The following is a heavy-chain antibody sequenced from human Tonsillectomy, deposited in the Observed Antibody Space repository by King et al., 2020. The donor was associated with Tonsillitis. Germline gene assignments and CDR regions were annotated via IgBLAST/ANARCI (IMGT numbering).Heavy chain of an antibody. D-gene: IGHD6-6*01. CDR3: AMYISSFRIDY. CDR2: IIPIFGTA. CDR1: GGTFSSYT. J-gene: IGHJ4*02. Sequence: VQLVQSGAEVKKPGSSVTVSCKASGGTFSSYTINWVRQAPGQGLEWMGGIIPIFGTAHYAQKFQGRVTITADESTSTAYMERSSLRSEDTAVYYCAMYISSFRIDYWGQGTLVTVSS. V-gene: IGHV1-69*01.